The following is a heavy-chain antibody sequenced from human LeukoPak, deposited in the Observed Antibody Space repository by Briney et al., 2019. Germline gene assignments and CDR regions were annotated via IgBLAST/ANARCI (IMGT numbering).Heavy chain of an antibody. CDR1: GFTFSSYA. J-gene: IGHJ4*02. V-gene: IGHV3-30*04. CDR3: ARPHTTTRSLGY. D-gene: IGHD2/OR15-2a*01. CDR2: ISYDGSKK. Sequence: GGSLRLSCAASGFTFSSYAMHGVRQAPGKGLEWVAVISYDGSKKYYADSVKGRFTIARDNSKNTLYLQMNRLRAEDTAVYYCARPHTTTRSLGYWGQGPLVPVSS.